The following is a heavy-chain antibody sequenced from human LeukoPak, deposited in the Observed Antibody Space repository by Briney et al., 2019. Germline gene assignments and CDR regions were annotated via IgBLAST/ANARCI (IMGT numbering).Heavy chain of an antibody. J-gene: IGHJ4*02. Sequence: PGGSLRLSCAASGFTFSIYWMTWVRQAPGKGLEWVANMKQDGSEKYYVDSVKGRFTISRDNAKNSLYLEMNSLRVEDTAVYYCARDLGHTGYDLYDYWGQGTLVTVSS. CDR3: ARDLGHTGYDLYDY. CDR1: GFTFSIYW. V-gene: IGHV3-7*01. CDR2: MKQDGSEK. D-gene: IGHD5-12*01.